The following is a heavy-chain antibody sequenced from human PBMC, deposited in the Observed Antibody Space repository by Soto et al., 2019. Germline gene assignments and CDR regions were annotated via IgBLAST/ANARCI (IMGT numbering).Heavy chain of an antibody. Sequence: GGSLRLSCADSGFTVSSNYMSWVRQAPGKGLEGVSVIYSGGSTYYADSVKGRFTISRNNSKNTLYLQMNSLRAEDTAVYYCAKDQGSSWYEIDYWGQGTLVTVSS. J-gene: IGHJ4*02. D-gene: IGHD6-13*01. CDR3: AKDQGSSWYEIDY. CDR1: GFTVSSNY. V-gene: IGHV3-53*01. CDR2: IYSGGST.